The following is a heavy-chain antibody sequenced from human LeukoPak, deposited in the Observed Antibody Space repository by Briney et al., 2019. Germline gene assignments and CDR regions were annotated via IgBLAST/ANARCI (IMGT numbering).Heavy chain of an antibody. CDR3: GRDRHWNQGNFDY. CDR2: INTNSGGT. V-gene: IGHV1-2*02. D-gene: IGHD1-1*01. J-gene: IGHJ4*02. CDR1: GYTFTEYY. Sequence: GASVKVSCKASGYTFTEYYVYWVRQAPGQGLEWMGWINTNSGGTNYAQKFQGRVTMTRNASISTVYMELSSLRSDDTAVYYCGRDRHWNQGNFDYWGQGTLVTVSS.